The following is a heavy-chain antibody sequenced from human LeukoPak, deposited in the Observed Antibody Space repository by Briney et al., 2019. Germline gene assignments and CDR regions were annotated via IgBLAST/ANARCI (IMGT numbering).Heavy chain of an antibody. CDR3: ARDSYSNYGGYYYYMDV. J-gene: IGHJ6*03. Sequence: SETLSLTCAVYGGSFSGYYWSWIRQPPGKGLEWIGEINRSGSTNYNPSLKSRVTISVDRSKNQFSLKLSSVTAADTAVYYCARDSYSNYGGYYYYMDVWGKGTTVTVSS. V-gene: IGHV4-34*01. D-gene: IGHD4-11*01. CDR1: GGSFSGYY. CDR2: INRSGST.